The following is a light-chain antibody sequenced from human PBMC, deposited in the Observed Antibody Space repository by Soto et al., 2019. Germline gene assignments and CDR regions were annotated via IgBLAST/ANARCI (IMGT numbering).Light chain of an antibody. CDR3: QQRSNGPPLT. V-gene: IGKV3-11*01. Sequence: EIVMTQSPATLSLSPGERATLSCRASQSIGTYLAWYQKKPGQAPRLLVHDAAGRAPGVPARFSGSGSGTDFPLTISSLEPKDSAFYYCQQRSNGPPLTFGGGTTVEIK. J-gene: IGKJ4*01. CDR2: DAA. CDR1: QSIGTY.